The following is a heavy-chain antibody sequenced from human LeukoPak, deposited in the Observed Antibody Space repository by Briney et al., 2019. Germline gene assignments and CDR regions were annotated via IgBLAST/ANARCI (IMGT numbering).Heavy chain of an antibody. CDR3: ARDHRYSSSWFGGMRNFDY. J-gene: IGHJ4*02. Sequence: PGGSLRLSCAASGFTFSDYYMSWIRQAPGKGLEWVSYISSSASTIYYADSVKGRFTISRDNAKNSLYLQMNSLRAEDTAVYYCARDHRYSSSWFGGMRNFDYWGQGTLVTVSS. D-gene: IGHD6-13*01. CDR1: GFTFSDYY. V-gene: IGHV3-11*04. CDR2: ISSSASTI.